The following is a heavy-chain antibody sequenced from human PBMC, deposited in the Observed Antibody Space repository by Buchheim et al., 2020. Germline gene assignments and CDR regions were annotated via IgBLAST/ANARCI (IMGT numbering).Heavy chain of an antibody. CDR1: GFTFSSYG. J-gene: IGHJ4*02. V-gene: IGHV3-23*04. CDR3: ARDSSGWHD. D-gene: IGHD6-19*01. Sequence: VQLVESGGGLVKPGGSLRLSCAASGFTFSSYGMHWVRQAPGKGLEWVSTISGSGGSTYSADSIKGRFSISRDNSNNTLYLQMNSLRAEDTAVYYCARDSSGWHDWGQGTL. CDR2: ISGSGGST.